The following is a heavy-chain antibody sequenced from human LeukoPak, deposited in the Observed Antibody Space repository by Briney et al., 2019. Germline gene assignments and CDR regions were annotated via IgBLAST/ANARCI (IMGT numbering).Heavy chain of an antibody. CDR3: ARADYDYVWGSYRQYYFDY. CDR2: IKQGESEK. CDR1: GFTFSSYW. V-gene: IGHV3-7*01. D-gene: IGHD3-16*02. Sequence: GGSLRLSCAASGFTFSSYWMSWVRQAPGKGLEWVANIKQGESEKYYVDSVKVRFTISRDNAKNSLYLQMNSLRAEDTAVYYCARADYDYVWGSYRQYYFDYWGQGTLVTVSS. J-gene: IGHJ4*02.